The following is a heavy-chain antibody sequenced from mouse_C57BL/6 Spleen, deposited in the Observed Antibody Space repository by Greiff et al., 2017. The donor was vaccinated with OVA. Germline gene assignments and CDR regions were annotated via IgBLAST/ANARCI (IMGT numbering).Heavy chain of an antibody. V-gene: IGHV1-55*01. CDR2: IYPGSGST. Sequence: VQLQQPGAELVKPGASVKMSCKASGYTFTSYWITWVKQRPGQGLEWIGDIYPGSGSTNYNEKFKSKATLTVDTSSSTAYMQLSSLTSEDSAVYYCAREDSNSPWFAYWGQGTLVTVSA. D-gene: IGHD2-5*01. CDR3: AREDSNSPWFAY. J-gene: IGHJ3*01. CDR1: GYTFTSYW.